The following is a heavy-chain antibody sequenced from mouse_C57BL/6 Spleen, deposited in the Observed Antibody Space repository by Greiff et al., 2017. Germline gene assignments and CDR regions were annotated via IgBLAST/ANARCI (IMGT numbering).Heavy chain of an antibody. Sequence: VQLQQSGPELVKPGASVKISCKASGYTFTDYYMNWVKQSHGKSLEWIGDINPNNGGTSYNQKFKGKATLTVDKSSSTAYMELRSLTSEDSAVYYCARGVVDYAMDYWGQGTSVTVSS. D-gene: IGHD1-1*01. CDR1: GYTFTDYY. CDR2: INPNNGGT. CDR3: ARGVVDYAMDY. V-gene: IGHV1-26*01. J-gene: IGHJ4*01.